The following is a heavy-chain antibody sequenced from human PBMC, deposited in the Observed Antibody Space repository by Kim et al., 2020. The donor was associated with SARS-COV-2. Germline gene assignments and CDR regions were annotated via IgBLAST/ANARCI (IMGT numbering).Heavy chain of an antibody. D-gene: IGHD4-17*01. V-gene: IGHV1-69*13. J-gene: IGHJ3*02. CDR1: GGTFSSYA. Sequence: SVKVSCKASGGTFSSYAISWVRQAPGQGLEWMGGIIPIFGTANYAQKFQGRVTITADESTSTAYMELSSLRSEDTAVYYCARENPNDYGGNDAFDIWGQGTMVTVSS. CDR3: ARENPNDYGGNDAFDI. CDR2: IIPIFGTA.